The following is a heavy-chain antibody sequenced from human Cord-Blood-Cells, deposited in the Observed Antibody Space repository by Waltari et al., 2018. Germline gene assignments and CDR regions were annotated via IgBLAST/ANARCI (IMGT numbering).Heavy chain of an antibody. CDR1: GGTFSSYA. V-gene: IGHV1-69*12. J-gene: IGHJ5*02. Sequence: QVQLVQSGAEVKKPGSSVKVSCKASGGTFSSYAISWVRQAPGQGLGWMGGIIPIFGTANYAQKFQGRVTITADESTSTAYMELSSLRSEDTAVYYCARDSRYCSSTSCYWFDPWGQGTLVTVSS. CDR2: IIPIFGTA. D-gene: IGHD2-2*01. CDR3: ARDSRYCSSTSCYWFDP.